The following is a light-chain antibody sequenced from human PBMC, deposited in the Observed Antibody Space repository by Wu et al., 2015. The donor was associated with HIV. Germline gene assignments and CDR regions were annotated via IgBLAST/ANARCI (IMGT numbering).Light chain of an antibody. CDR1: QDISNS. CDR3: QQYYSIPRGFT. J-gene: IGKJ3*01. CDR2: AAS. V-gene: IGKV1-NL1*01. Sequence: GDRVTITCRASQDISNSVAWYQQKPGKAPRLLLYAASRLERGVPSRFSGSGSGTDYTLSISSLQPEDSATYYCQQYYSIPRGFTFGPGTKVDI.